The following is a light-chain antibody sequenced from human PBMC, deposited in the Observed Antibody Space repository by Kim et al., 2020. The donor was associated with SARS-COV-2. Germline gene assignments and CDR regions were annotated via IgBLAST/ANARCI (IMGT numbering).Light chain of an antibody. J-gene: IGLJ1*01. V-gene: IGLV1-44*01. CDR2: SNT. Sequence: GQRVTISCSGSSSNIGSNIVHWYQQLPGMAPQLLIYSNTQRASGVPDRFSGSKSGTFASLAITGLQSEDEADYYCAAWDDSLNGHVFGTGTKVTVL. CDR1: SSNIGSNI. CDR3: AAWDDSLNGHV.